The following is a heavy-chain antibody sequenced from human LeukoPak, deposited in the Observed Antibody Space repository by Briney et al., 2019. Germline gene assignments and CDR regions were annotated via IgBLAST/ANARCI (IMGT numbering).Heavy chain of an antibody. J-gene: IGHJ4*02. CDR3: ATVGGHRRGGSGSYFPY. V-gene: IGHV3-21*01. D-gene: IGHD1-26*01. CDR1: GFTFNSYS. CDR2: ISSSSLSYI. Sequence: GGSLRLSCAASGFTFNSYSMNWVRQAPGKGLEWVSSISSSSLSYIYYADSVKGRFTIFRDNAKNSLYLQMNSLRAEDTAVYYCATVGGHRRGGSGSYFPYWGQGTLVTVSS.